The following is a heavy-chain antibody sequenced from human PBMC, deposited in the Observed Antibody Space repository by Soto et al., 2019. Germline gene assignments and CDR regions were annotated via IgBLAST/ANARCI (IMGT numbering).Heavy chain of an antibody. D-gene: IGHD7-27*01. CDR2: ILPIFGTA. Sequence: QVQLVQSGAEVKKPWSSVKVSCKASGGTFSSYAISWVRQAPGHALEWMGGILPIFGTANYAQKFQGRVTITADESTTTAYMELSSLSSEDTAVYYCARNGDGLNGFDPWGQGPLVTVSS. V-gene: IGHV1-69*01. CDR3: ARNGDGLNGFDP. J-gene: IGHJ5*02. CDR1: GGTFSSYA.